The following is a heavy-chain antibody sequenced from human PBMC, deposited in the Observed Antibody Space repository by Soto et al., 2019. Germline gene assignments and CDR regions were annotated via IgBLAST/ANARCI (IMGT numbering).Heavy chain of an antibody. CDR3: ARELERLFDY. Sequence: QVQLVESGGGVVQPGRSLRLSCAASGFTFSSYGMHWVRQAPGKGLEWVAVIWYDGSNKYYADSVKGRFTISRDNSKNTLYLQMYSLRAEDTAVYYCARELERLFDYWGQGTLVTVSS. V-gene: IGHV3-33*01. J-gene: IGHJ4*02. CDR1: GFTFSSYG. CDR2: IWYDGSNK. D-gene: IGHD1-1*01.